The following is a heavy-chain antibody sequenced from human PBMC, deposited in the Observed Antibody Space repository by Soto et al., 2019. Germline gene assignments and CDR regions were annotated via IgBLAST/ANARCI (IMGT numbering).Heavy chain of an antibody. J-gene: IGHJ5*02. CDR3: ARVGHSSSQGWFDP. Sequence: SVKVYCKAAGGTFSSYAISWVRQAPGQGLEWMGGIIPIFGTANYAQRFQGRVTITADESTSTAYMELSSLRSEDTAVYYCARVGHSSSQGWFDPWGQGTLVTVSS. CDR1: GGTFSSYA. V-gene: IGHV1-69*13. D-gene: IGHD6-13*01. CDR2: IIPIFGTA.